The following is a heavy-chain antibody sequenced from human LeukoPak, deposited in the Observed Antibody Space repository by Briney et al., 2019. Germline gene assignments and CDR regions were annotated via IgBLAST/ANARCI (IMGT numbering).Heavy chain of an antibody. CDR2: INHSGST. V-gene: IGHV4-34*01. J-gene: IGHJ4*02. CDR1: GGSFSGYY. D-gene: IGHD4-17*01. CDR3: ARILNWVTTDDY. Sequence: PSETLSHTCAVYGGSFSGYYWSWIRQPPGKGLEWIGEINHSGSTNYNPSLKSRVTISVDTSKNQFSLKLSSVTAADTAVYYRARILNWVTTDDYWGQGTLVTVSS.